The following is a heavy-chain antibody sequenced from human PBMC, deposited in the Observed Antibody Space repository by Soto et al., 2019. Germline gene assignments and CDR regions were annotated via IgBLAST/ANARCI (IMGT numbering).Heavy chain of an antibody. CDR2: IIPILGIA. CDR1: GGTFSSYT. V-gene: IGHV1-69*02. J-gene: IGHJ5*02. CDR3: ALSGAVAGTRTARFDP. D-gene: IGHD6-19*01. Sequence: QVQLVQSGAEVKKPGSSVKVSCKASGGTFSSYTISWVRQAPGQGLEWMGRIIPILGIANYAQKFQGRVTITADKSTSTAYMELSSLGSEDTAVYYCALSGAVAGTRTARFDPWGQGTLVTVSS.